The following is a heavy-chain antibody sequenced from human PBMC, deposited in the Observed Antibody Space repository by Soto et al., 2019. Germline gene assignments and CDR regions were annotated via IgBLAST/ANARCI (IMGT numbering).Heavy chain of an antibody. CDR2: INHSGST. CDR3: ARALISSIAARRYFDY. V-gene: IGHV4-34*01. D-gene: IGHD6-6*01. Sequence: KSSETLSLTCAVYGGSFSGYYWSWIRQPPGKGLEWIGEINHSGSTNYNPSLKSRVTISVDTSKNQFSLKLSSVTAADTAVYYCARALISSIAARRYFDYWGQGTLVTVSS. CDR1: GGSFSGYY. J-gene: IGHJ4*02.